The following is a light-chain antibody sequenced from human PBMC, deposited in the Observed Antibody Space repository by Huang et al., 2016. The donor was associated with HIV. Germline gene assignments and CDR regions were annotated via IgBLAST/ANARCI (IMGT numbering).Light chain of an antibody. J-gene: IGKJ2*01. Sequence: DVVMTQSPLSLLVTPGEPLSISCRSSQSRLHSDGNNYFDWYLQKPGQSPQLLIYLGSNRASGVPERFSGSGSGTDFTLKISRVEAEDVGVYYCMQGLRTPRTFGQGTRLEIK. CDR3: MQGLRTPRT. CDR1: QSRLHSDGNNY. V-gene: IGKV2-28*01. CDR2: LGS.